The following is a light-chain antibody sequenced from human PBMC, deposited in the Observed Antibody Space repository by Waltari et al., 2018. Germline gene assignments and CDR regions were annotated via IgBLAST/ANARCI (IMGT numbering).Light chain of an antibody. CDR2: GAS. J-gene: IGKJ1*01. Sequence: DIQMTQSPSSLSASIGDRVTITCRASHSISTYLNWYQQKPGKVPKLLIYGASTLQSGVPSRFSASGSGTDFTLTISSLQPEDVAAYYCQQYDSTPWTFGQGTKVEIK. CDR1: HSISTY. CDR3: QQYDSTPWT. V-gene: IGKV1-39*01.